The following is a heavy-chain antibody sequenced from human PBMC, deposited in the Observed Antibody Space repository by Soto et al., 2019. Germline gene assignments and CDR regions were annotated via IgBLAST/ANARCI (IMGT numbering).Heavy chain of an antibody. CDR2: ISDSGTKT. J-gene: IGHJ4*02. CDR3: AKDGIRKDDY. Sequence: GGSLRLSCSASGFSITDYAMSWVRQAPGKGLEWVSSISDSGTKTFYGDSVKGRFAISGDTSKNTVYMQMSNLRAEDTALYYCAKDGIRKDDYWGQGTVVTVSS. CDR1: GFSITDYA. V-gene: IGHV3-23*01.